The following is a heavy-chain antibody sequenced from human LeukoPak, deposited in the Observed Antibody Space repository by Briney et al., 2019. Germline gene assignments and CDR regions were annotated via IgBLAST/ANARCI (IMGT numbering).Heavy chain of an antibody. CDR3: AKDQGGSYQSWYFDL. CDR1: GFTFSSYG. CDR2: IRYDGSNK. D-gene: IGHD1-26*01. V-gene: IGHV3-30*02. Sequence: QSGGSLRLSCAASGFTFSSYGMHWVRQAPGKGLERVAFIRYDGSNKYYADSVKGRFTISRDNSKNTLYLQMNSLRAEDTAVYYCAKDQGGSYQSWYFDLWGRGTLVTVSS. J-gene: IGHJ2*01.